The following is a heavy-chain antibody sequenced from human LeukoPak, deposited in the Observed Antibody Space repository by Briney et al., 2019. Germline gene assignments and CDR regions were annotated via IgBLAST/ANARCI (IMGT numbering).Heavy chain of an antibody. Sequence: SETLSLTCAVYGGSFSGYYWSWIRQPPGKGLEWIGEINHSGSTNYNPSLKSRVTISVDTSKNQFSLKLSSVTAADTAVYYCARLGYYDSSGHHDYWGQGTLVTVSS. CDR2: INHSGST. CDR1: GGSFSGYY. J-gene: IGHJ4*02. CDR3: ARLGYYDSSGHHDY. D-gene: IGHD3-22*01. V-gene: IGHV4-34*01.